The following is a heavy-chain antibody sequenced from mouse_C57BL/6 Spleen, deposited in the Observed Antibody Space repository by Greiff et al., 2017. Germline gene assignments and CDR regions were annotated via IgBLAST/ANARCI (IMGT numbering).Heavy chain of an antibody. CDR2: IYPSDSET. Sequence: VQLQQPGAELVRPGSSVKLSCTASGYTFTSYWMDWVKQRPGQGLEWIGNIYPSDSETHYNQKFKDKATLTVDKSSSTAYLQLSSLTSEDSVVYYCARPSITTVVATNWYFDVWGTGTTVTVSS. CDR1: GYTFTSYW. V-gene: IGHV1-61*01. D-gene: IGHD1-1*01. J-gene: IGHJ1*03. CDR3: ARPSITTVVATNWYFDV.